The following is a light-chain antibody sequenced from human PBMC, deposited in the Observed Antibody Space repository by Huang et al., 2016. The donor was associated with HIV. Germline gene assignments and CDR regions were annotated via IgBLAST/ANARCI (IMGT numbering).Light chain of an antibody. Sequence: DIVMTHSPLSLPVTPGEPASISCRSSQSLLHSNGYNCLDWYLQKPGQSPQLLIYLGSNRASGVPDSVSGSGSGTDFTLKISRVEAEDVGVYYCMQALQTPFTFGPGTKVDIK. V-gene: IGKV2-28*01. CDR2: LGS. CDR1: QSLLHSNGYNC. CDR3: MQALQTPFT. J-gene: IGKJ3*01.